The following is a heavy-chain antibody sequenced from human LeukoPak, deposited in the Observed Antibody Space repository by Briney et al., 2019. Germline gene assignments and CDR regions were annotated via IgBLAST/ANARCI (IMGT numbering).Heavy chain of an antibody. D-gene: IGHD3-9*01. V-gene: IGHV1-69*02. CDR2: IIPILGIA. J-gene: IGHJ4*02. CDR1: GGTFSSYT. Sequence: SVKVSCEASGGTFSSYTISWVRQAPGQGREWMGRIIPILGIANYAQKFQGRVTNTADKSTSTDYMELSSLRSEDTAVYYCARSRNYDILTGYSYYFDYWGQGTLVTVSS. CDR3: ARSRNYDILTGYSYYFDY.